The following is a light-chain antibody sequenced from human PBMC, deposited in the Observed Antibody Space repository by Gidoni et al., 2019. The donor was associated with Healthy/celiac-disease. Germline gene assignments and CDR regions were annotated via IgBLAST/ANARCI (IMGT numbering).Light chain of an antibody. CDR1: QSVSSY. Sequence: EISLTQSPATRSLSPGERATLSCRASQSVSSYLAWYQQKPGQAPRLLIYDASNMATGIPARFSGSGSGTDFTLTISSLAPEDFAVYYCQQRSNWPPIFTFGPGTKVDIK. CDR2: DAS. V-gene: IGKV3-11*01. J-gene: IGKJ3*01. CDR3: QQRSNWPPIFT.